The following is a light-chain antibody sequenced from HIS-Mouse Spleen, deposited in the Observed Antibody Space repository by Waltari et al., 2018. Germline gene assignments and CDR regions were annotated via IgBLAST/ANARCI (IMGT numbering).Light chain of an antibody. CDR3: QQYYSYPLT. Sequence: AIRMTQSPSSLSASTGHRATITCRASQGISSYLAWYQQKPGKAPKLLIYAASTLQSGVPSRFSGSGSGTDFTLTISCLQSEDFATYYCQQYYSYPLTFGGGTKVEIK. J-gene: IGKJ4*01. V-gene: IGKV1-8*01. CDR1: QGISSY. CDR2: AAS.